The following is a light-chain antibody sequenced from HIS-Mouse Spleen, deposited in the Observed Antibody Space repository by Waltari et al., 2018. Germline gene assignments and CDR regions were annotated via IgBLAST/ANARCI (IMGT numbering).Light chain of an antibody. CDR3: QQLNSYLT. CDR1: QGISSY. CDR2: AAS. J-gene: IGKJ4*01. V-gene: IGKV1-9*01. Sequence: DIQLTQSPSFLSASVGDRVTITCRASQGISSYLAWYQQEPGKAPKLLIYAASTMQSGVPSRCSGSGSGTEVTLTISSLQPEDVATYDCQQLNSYLTFGGGTKVEIK.